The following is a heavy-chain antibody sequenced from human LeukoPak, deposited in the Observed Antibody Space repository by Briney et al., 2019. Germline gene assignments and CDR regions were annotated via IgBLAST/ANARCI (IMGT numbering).Heavy chain of an antibody. V-gene: IGHV4-30-4*01. D-gene: IGHD5-18*01. CDR1: GGSISSGDYY. J-gene: IGHJ4*02. CDR2: INHSGST. Sequence: SQTLSLTCTVSGGSISSGDYYWSWIRQPPGKGLEWIGEINHSGSTNYNPSLKSRVTISVDTSKNQFSLKLSSVTAADTAVYYCARADNTRVDTAMVTDDYWGQGTLVTVSS. CDR3: ARADNTRVDTAMVTDDY.